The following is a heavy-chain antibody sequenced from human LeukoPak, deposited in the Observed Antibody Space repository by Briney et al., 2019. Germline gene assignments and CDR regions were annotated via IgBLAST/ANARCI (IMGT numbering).Heavy chain of an antibody. CDR1: GGSISSGGYY. Sequence: SETLSLTCTVSGGSISSGGYYWSWIRQHPGKGLEWIGYIYYSGSTYYNPSLKSRVTISVDTSKNQFSLKLSSVTAADTAVYYCARGFGGQCSYGTRKGLNYWGQGTLVTVSS. CDR3: ARGFGGQCSYGTRKGLNY. V-gene: IGHV4-31*03. CDR2: IYYSGST. D-gene: IGHD5-18*01. J-gene: IGHJ4*02.